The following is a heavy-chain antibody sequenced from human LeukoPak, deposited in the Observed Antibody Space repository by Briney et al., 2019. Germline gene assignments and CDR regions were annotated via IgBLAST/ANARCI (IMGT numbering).Heavy chain of an antibody. J-gene: IGHJ4*02. V-gene: IGHV4-59*08. D-gene: IGHD3-22*01. Sequence: SETLSLTCTVSGGSISSYYWSWIRQPPGKGLEWIGYIYYSGSTNYNPSLKSRVTISVDTSKNQFSLKLSSVTAADTAVYYCARVRPRYYDSSGYPGPLDYWGQGTLVTVSS. CDR1: GGSISSYY. CDR3: ARVRPRYYDSSGYPGPLDY. CDR2: IYYSGST.